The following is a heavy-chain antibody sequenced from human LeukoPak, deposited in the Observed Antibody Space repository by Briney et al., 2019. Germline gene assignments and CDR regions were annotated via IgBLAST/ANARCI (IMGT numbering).Heavy chain of an antibody. J-gene: IGHJ4*02. Sequence: GGSLRLSCAASGFSVSNTYMSWVRQAPGKGLEWVSIIYSGGNTYYADSVKGRFTISRDNSKNTLYLQMNRLRPEDTAVYYCARGTVTASDYWGQGTLVTVSS. CDR3: ARGTVTASDY. CDR2: IYSGGNT. V-gene: IGHV3-53*01. CDR1: GFSVSNTY. D-gene: IGHD2-21*02.